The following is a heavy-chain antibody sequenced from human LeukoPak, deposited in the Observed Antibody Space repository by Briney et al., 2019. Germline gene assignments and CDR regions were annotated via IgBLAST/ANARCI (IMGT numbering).Heavy chain of an antibody. CDR1: GYTFTSYY. CDR2: INPSGGST. D-gene: IGHD4-17*01. CDR3: ARDLTGYGDYVGWFDP. Sequence: ASVKVSCKASGYTFTSYYMHWVRQAPGQGLEWMGIINPSGGSTSYAQKFQGRVTMTRDTSTSTAYMELRSLRSDDTAVYYCARDLTGYGDYVGWFDPWGQGTLVTVSS. V-gene: IGHV1-46*01. J-gene: IGHJ5*02.